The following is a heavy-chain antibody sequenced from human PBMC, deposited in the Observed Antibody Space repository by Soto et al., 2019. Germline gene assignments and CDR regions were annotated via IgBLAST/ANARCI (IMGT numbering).Heavy chain of an antibody. V-gene: IGHV4-61*08. CDR3: AYKGSSGLFDI. D-gene: IGHD6-19*01. CDR1: GGSISSGGYS. CDR2: IYYRGST. J-gene: IGHJ3*02. Sequence: SETLSLTCAVSGGSISSGGYSWSWIWQPPGKGLEWIGYIYYRGSTNYNPSLKSRVTIAVDTSNNQFSLKLSSVTAADTAVYYCAYKGSSGLFDIWGQGTMVTVSS.